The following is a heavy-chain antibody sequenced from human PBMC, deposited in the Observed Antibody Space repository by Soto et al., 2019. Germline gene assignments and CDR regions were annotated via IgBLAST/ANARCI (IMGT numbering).Heavy chain of an antibody. CDR3: ARDGDVTTGFGKAS. CDR1: GFTFISYG. V-gene: IGHV3-33*01. CDR2: IWHDGGNK. Sequence: QVQLVESGGGVVQPGRSLRLSCAASGFTFISYGMHWVRKAPGKGLEWVAFIWHDGGNKFYSESVKGRFTISRDNSKKTLYLQMTSLSAADTAMYYCARDGDVTTGFGKASWGQGTRVPVS. D-gene: IGHD4-17*01. J-gene: IGHJ5*02.